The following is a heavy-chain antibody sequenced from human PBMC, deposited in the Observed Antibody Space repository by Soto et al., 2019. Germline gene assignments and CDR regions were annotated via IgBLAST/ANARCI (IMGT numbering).Heavy chain of an antibody. CDR2: ISSSSSYI. Sequence: EVQLVESGGGLVKPGGSLRLSCAASGFTFSSYSMNWVRQAPGKGLEWVSSISSSSSYIYYADSVKGRFTISRDNAKNSLYLQMNSLRAEDTAVYYCVRERLYSSFWFDPGAREPWSPSPQ. CDR3: VRERLYSSFWFDP. V-gene: IGHV3-21*01. J-gene: IGHJ5*02. D-gene: IGHD6-6*01. CDR1: GFTFSSYS.